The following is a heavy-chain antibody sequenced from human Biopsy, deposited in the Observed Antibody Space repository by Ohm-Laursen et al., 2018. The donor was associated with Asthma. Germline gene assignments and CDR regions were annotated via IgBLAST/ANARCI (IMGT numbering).Heavy chain of an antibody. J-gene: IGHJ6*02. CDR1: GYALNKLS. D-gene: IGHD3-10*01. V-gene: IGHV1-24*01. Sequence: ASVKVSCKVTGYALNKLSIHWVRQAPGKGLEWMGGFDPEEDERIYAQRFQGRVTMAEDTSTDTASMELTSLRSEDTAVYYCARHPYVDGSDNYYYRGNDYYLGMDVWGQGTTVTVSS. CDR2: FDPEEDER. CDR3: ARHPYVDGSDNYYYRGNDYYLGMDV.